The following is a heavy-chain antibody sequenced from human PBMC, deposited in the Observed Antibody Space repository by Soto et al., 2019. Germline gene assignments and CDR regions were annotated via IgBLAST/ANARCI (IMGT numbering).Heavy chain of an antibody. CDR3: ARRDYDILTGYSWGYFDL. J-gene: IGHJ2*01. Sequence: TLSLTCTVSGGSISSSSYYWGWIRQPPGKGLEWIGSIYYSGSTYYNPSLKSRVTISVDTSKNQFSLKLSSVTAADTAVYYCARRDYDILTGYSWGYFDLWGRGTLVTVSS. CDR1: GGSISSSSYY. D-gene: IGHD3-9*01. CDR2: IYYSGST. V-gene: IGHV4-39*01.